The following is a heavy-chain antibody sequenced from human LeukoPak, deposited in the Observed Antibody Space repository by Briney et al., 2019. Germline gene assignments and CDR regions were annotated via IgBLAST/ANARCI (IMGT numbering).Heavy chain of an antibody. D-gene: IGHD2-21*02. CDR1: GFTFSSFT. Sequence: GGSLRLSCAASGFTFSSFTMNWVRQAPGKGLEWVSSISGSSSYLYYADSVMARFTISRDNAKDSLYLEMNSLRAEDTAVYYCARYRNCGSDCYDAFDIWGQGTMVTVSS. CDR3: ARYRNCGSDCYDAFDI. V-gene: IGHV3-21*01. J-gene: IGHJ3*02. CDR2: ISGSSSYL.